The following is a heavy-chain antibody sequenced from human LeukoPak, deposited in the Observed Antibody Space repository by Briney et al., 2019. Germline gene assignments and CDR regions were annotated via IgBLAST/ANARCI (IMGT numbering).Heavy chain of an antibody. V-gene: IGHV4-31*03. CDR1: GGSISSGGYY. CDR2: IYYSGST. J-gene: IGHJ4*02. Sequence: SETLSLTCTVSGGSISSGGYYWSWIRQHPGKGLEWIGYIYYSGSTYYNPSLKSRVTISVDTSKNQCSLKLSSVTAADTAVYYCARGEVVAANFDYWGQGTLVTVSS. CDR3: ARGEVVAANFDY. D-gene: IGHD2-15*01.